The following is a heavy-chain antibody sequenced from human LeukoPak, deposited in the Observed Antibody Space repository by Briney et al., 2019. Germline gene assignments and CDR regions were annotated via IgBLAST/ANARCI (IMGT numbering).Heavy chain of an antibody. V-gene: IGHV3-33*01. J-gene: IGHJ5*02. Sequence: GGSLRLSCAASGFTFSSSGMHWVRQAPGKGLEWVAVIWYDGSNKYYADSVKGRFTITRDNSKNTLYLQMNSLRAEDTAAYYCARDRWAAGDNWFDPWGQGTLVTVSS. CDR3: ARDRWAAGDNWFDP. D-gene: IGHD6-13*01. CDR2: IWYDGSNK. CDR1: GFTFSSSG.